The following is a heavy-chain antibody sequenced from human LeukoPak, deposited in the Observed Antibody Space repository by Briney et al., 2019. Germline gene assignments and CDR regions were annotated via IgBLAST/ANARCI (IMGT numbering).Heavy chain of an antibody. V-gene: IGHV3-53*01. CDR1: GFTVSSNY. J-gene: IGHJ4*02. Sequence: PGGSLRLSCAASGFTVSSNYMSWVRQAPGKGLQWVSVIYSGGSTYYADSVKGRFTISRDNSKDTLYLQMNSLRAEDTDVYYCAREMVRGVIDYWGQGTLVTVSS. CDR2: IYSGGST. D-gene: IGHD3-10*01. CDR3: AREMVRGVIDY.